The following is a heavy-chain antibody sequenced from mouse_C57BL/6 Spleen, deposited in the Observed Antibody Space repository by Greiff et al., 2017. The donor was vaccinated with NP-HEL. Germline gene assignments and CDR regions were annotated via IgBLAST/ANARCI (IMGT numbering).Heavy chain of an antibody. J-gene: IGHJ1*03. CDR3: TRGYDYDDWYFDV. CDR2: ISSGGDYI. D-gene: IGHD2-4*01. Sequence: DVMLVESGEGLVKPGGSLKLSCAASGFTFSSYAMSWVRQTPEKRLEWVAYISSGGDYIYYADTVKGRFTISRDNARNTLYLQMSSLKSEDTAMYYCTRGYDYDDWYFDVWGTGTTVTVSS. CDR1: GFTFSSYA. V-gene: IGHV5-9-1*02.